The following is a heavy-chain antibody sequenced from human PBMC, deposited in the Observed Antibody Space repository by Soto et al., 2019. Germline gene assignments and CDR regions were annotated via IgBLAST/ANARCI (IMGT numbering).Heavy chain of an antibody. D-gene: IGHD6-13*01. CDR1: GGTFSSYT. J-gene: IGHJ5*02. Sequence: SVKVSCKASGGTFSSYTISWVRQAPGQGLEWMGRIIPILGIANYAQKFQGRVTITADKSTSTAYMELSSLRSEDTAVYYCAGSPYSSSGYLGDNGFAPWGKETLVTVS. V-gene: IGHV1-69*02. CDR2: IIPILGIA. CDR3: AGSPYSSSGYLGDNGFAP.